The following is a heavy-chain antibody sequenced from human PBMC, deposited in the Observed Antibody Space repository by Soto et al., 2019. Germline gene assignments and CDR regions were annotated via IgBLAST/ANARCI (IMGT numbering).Heavy chain of an antibody. D-gene: IGHD2-21*01. J-gene: IGHJ3*02. V-gene: IGHV3-49*03. Sequence: GGSLRLSCTASGFTFGDYAMSWFRQAPGKGLEWVGFIRSKAYGGTTEYAASVKGRFTISRDDSKSIAYLQMNSLKTEDTAVYYCTSPALAYCGGDCYSKAFDIWGQGTMVTVSS. CDR3: TSPALAYCGGDCYSKAFDI. CDR1: GFTFGDYA. CDR2: IRSKAYGGTT.